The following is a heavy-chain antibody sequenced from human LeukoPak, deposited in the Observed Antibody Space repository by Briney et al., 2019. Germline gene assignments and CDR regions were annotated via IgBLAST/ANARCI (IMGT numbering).Heavy chain of an antibody. D-gene: IGHD2-21*02. Sequence: GGSLRLSCAASGFTFNSYWMVWFRQAPGKGLVWVSCINPDGSWTLHADTVKGRFAISRDYARNTLYLQMNSLGVEDTAMYYCARYEQRPGVTASDPWSQGTLVTVSS. CDR1: GFTFNSYW. CDR2: INPDGSWT. CDR3: ARYEQRPGVTASDP. V-gene: IGHV3-74*01. J-gene: IGHJ5*02.